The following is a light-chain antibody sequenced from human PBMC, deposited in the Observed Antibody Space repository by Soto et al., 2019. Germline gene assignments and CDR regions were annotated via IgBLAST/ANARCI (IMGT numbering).Light chain of an antibody. Sequence: DIQMTQSPSSLSVSVGDRVTISCQASQDISNYLNWYQQKPGKAPTLLMYDVSNLQTGVPSRLSGRGSVTDFTLTISSLQPEDIATYYCQQYDSFPYTFGQGTKLQI. CDR1: QDISNY. J-gene: IGKJ2*01. V-gene: IGKV1-33*01. CDR3: QQYDSFPYT. CDR2: DVS.